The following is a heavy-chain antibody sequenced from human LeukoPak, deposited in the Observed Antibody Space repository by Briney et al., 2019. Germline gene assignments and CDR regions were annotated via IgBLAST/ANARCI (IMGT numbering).Heavy chain of an antibody. J-gene: IGHJ4*02. CDR2: ISYDGSNK. CDR1: GFTFSSYA. Sequence: GRPLRLSCAASGFTFSSYAMHWVRQAPGKGLEWVAVISYDGSNKYYADSVKGRFTISRDNSKNTLYLQMNSLRAEDTAVYYCARVLEAYYYGSGSYYKYFDYWGQGTLVTVSS. D-gene: IGHD3-10*01. CDR3: ARVLEAYYYGSGSYYKYFDY. V-gene: IGHV3-30-3*01.